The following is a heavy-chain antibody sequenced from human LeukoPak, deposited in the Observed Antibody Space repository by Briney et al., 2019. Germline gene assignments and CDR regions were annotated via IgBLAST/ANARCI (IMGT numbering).Heavy chain of an antibody. V-gene: IGHV4-61*01. J-gene: IGHJ4*02. D-gene: IGHD2-15*01. CDR2: INYKGST. CDR1: GGSVTSGSYY. CDR3: ASTSGYCSGGNCYSAFDY. Sequence: SETLSLTCTVSGGSVTSGSYYWSWIRQSPGKGLEWIGYINYKGSTNYNPSLKSRVTISADTSKNQFSLKVTSVTAADTAVYYCASTSGYCSGGNCYSAFDYWGQGTLVTVSS.